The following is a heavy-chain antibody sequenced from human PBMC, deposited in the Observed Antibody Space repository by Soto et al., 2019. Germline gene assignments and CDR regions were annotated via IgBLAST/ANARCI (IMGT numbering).Heavy chain of an antibody. D-gene: IGHD4-17*01. CDR3: ARTYDYGDRGRTNWFDP. CDR2: IIPVFGKT. CDR1: GDTLNRFA. Sequence: QVQLVQSGAEVQRPGSSVKVSCKASGDTLNRFAITWVRQAPGQGLEWMGGIIPVFGKTNYARKFQGRISLTADESASTVYMELSSLRSEDTAVYFCARTYDYGDRGRTNWFDPWGQGTLVTVSS. V-gene: IGHV1-69*01. J-gene: IGHJ5*02.